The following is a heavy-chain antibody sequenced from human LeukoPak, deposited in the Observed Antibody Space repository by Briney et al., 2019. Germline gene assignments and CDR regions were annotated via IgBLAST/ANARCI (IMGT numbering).Heavy chain of an antibody. CDR1: GFTFSHYS. Sequence: GGSLRLSCAACGFTFSHYSIDWVRQAPGTGLERVASITSSSSHIYYADSVKGRFTISRDNAKNALYLQMNSLRAEDTAIYYCARVMMGATVTTFHYYCMDVWGVGTTVTVSS. CDR2: ITSSSSHI. CDR3: ARVMMGATVTTFHYYCMDV. J-gene: IGHJ6*03. D-gene: IGHD4-11*01. V-gene: IGHV3-21*01.